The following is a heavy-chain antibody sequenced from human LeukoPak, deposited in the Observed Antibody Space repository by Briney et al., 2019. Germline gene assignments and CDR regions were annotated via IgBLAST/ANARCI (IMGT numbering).Heavy chain of an antibody. CDR1: GFTFSSYW. J-gene: IGHJ4*02. CDR2: INSDGSST. CDR3: ARPRLNWNYVADY. D-gene: IGHD1-7*01. Sequence: PGGSLRLSCAASGFTFSSYWMHWVRQAPGKGLVWVSRINSDGSSTSYADSVRGRFTISRDNSKNTLYLQMNSLRAEDTAVYYCARPRLNWNYVADYWGQGTLVTVSS. V-gene: IGHV3-74*01.